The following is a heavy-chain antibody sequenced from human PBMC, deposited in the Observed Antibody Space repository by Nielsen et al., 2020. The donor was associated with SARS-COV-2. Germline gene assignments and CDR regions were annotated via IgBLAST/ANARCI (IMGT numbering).Heavy chain of an antibody. CDR2: INTGNGNT. V-gene: IGHV1-3*04. Sequence: ASVKVSCKSSGYTFTKNAIHWVRQAPGQWLEWMGWINTGNGNTKYSQRSQGRVTFTRDTSASTAHMELASLNSEDTAIYYCAREAGRGTLSGTERYFDFWGQGTLVTVSS. CDR3: AREAGRGTLSGTERYFDF. J-gene: IGHJ4*02. D-gene: IGHD1/OR15-1a*01. CDR1: GYTFTKNA.